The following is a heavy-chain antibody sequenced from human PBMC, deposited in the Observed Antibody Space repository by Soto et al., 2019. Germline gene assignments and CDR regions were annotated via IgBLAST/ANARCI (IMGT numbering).Heavy chain of an antibody. CDR3: ASGEEWLRFVFDY. V-gene: IGHV1-18*04. J-gene: IGHJ4*02. CDR1: GYTFTSYA. D-gene: IGHD5-12*01. Sequence: ASVNVSCTAPGYTFTSYAIILLRPSPGQGLEWMGWISAYNGNTNYAQKLQGRVTMTTDTSTSTAYMELRSLRSDDTAVYYCASGEEWLRFVFDYWGQGNLVT. CDR2: ISAYNGNT.